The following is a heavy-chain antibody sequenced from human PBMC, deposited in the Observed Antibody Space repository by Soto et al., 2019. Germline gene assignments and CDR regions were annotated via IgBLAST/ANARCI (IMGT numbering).Heavy chain of an antibody. V-gene: IGHV3-7*01. Sequence: PGGSLRLSCAASGFNFSTYYMGWVRQAPGKGLEWVANIAEDGSKKDYADSVKGRFTVSRDNADNSLHLQMHSLRVEDTALYYCVRGGAALPRWGQGAWVTVSS. CDR1: GFNFSTYY. CDR2: IAEDGSKK. J-gene: IGHJ4*02. CDR3: VRGGAALPR. D-gene: IGHD1-26*01.